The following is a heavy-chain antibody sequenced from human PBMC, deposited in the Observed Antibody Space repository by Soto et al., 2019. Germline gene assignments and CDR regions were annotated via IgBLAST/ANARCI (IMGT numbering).Heavy chain of an antibody. CDR1: GFTFSSYG. J-gene: IGHJ6*02. CDR2: ISYDGSNK. V-gene: IGHV3-30*18. CDR3: AKDVAVTNGMDV. D-gene: IGHD2-21*01. Sequence: GSLRLSCAASGFTFSSYGMHWVRQAPGKGLEWVAVISYDGSNKYYADSVKGRFTISRDNSKNTLYLQMNSLRAEDTAVYYCAKDVAVTNGMDVWGQGTTVTVSS.